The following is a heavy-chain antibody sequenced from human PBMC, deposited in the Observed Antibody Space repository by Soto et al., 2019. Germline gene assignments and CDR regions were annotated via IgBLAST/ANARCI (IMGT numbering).Heavy chain of an antibody. CDR3: ARRWGEGRVDY. V-gene: IGHV4-4*02. Sequence: GTLSLTCAVSGGYISSSNWWSWVRQPPGKGLEWIGEIYHSGNTNYNPSLKSRVTMAVDKSRNQFSLKLSSVTAADTAVYYCARRWGEGRVDYWGQGTLVTVSS. J-gene: IGHJ4*02. CDR1: GGYISSSNW. CDR2: IYHSGNT. D-gene: IGHD3-10*01.